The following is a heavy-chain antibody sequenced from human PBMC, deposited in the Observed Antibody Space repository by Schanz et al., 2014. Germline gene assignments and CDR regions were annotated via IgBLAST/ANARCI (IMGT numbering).Heavy chain of an antibody. J-gene: IGHJ4*02. Sequence: QVHLVQSGAEVKRPGASVKVSCKASAYSFTSYSMHWVRQAPGQRLEWMGWINTGSGDTKYSQNFQGRVTITRDTSASTAYMALTDLRSDDTAVYYCARDRRFFDRDDLYYFDSWGQGTLVTVSS. D-gene: IGHD3-3*01. CDR1: AYSFTSYS. V-gene: IGHV1-3*04. CDR3: ARDRRFFDRDDLYYFDS. CDR2: INTGSGDT.